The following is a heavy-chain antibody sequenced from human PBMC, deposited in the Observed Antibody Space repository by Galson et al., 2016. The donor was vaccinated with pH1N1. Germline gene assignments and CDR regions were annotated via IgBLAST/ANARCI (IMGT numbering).Heavy chain of an antibody. D-gene: IGHD4-23*01. V-gene: IGHV1-69*04. J-gene: IGHJ5*02. Sequence: SVKVSCKASGGTFSTYVIIWVRQAPGQGLEWMGRIVPITGVTNYAQKFQDRVTITADESTSTAYRELSSLRSDDTGVYYCAPGGDDYGGNPHWFDPWGQGTLVTVSS. CDR1: GGTFSTYV. CDR2: IVPITGVT. CDR3: APGGDDYGGNPHWFDP.